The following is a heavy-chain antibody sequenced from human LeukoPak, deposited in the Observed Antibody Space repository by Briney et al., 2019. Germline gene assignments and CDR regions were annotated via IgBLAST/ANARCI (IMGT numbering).Heavy chain of an antibody. CDR2: ISAYNGNT. D-gene: IGHD3-22*01. J-gene: IGHJ6*03. CDR1: GYTFTSYG. CDR3: ARDYYDSSGPTRYYYYYMDV. V-gene: IGHV1-18*01. Sequence: ASVKVSCKASGYTFTSYGISWVRQAPGQGLEWMGWISAYNGNTNYAQKLQGRVTMTTDTSTSTAYMELRSLRSEDTAVYYCARDYYDSSGPTRYYYYYMDVWGKGTTVTVSS.